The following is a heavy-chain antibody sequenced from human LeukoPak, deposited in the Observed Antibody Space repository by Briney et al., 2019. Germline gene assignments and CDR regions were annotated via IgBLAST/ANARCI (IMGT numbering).Heavy chain of an antibody. CDR3: AREQGYCSGGSCSGVDY. V-gene: IGHV1-46*01. J-gene: IGHJ4*02. D-gene: IGHD2-15*01. CDR2: INPSGGST. Sequence: ASVEVSCKASGYTFTSYYMHWVRQAPGQGLEWMGIINPSGGSTSYAQKLQGRVTMTRDTSTSTVYMELSSLRSEDTAVYYCAREQGYCSGGSCSGVDYWGQGTLVTVSS. CDR1: GYTFTSYY.